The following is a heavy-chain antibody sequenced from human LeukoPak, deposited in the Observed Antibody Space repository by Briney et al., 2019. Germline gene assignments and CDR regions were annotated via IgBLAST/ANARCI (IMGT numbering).Heavy chain of an antibody. V-gene: IGHV1-69*13. CDR2: IIPIFGTA. CDR3: ARDLITIFGVVPKRELLFNWFDP. D-gene: IGHD3-3*01. CDR1: GGTFSSYA. Sequence: ASVKVSCKASGGTFSSYAISWVRQAPGQGLEWMGGIIPIFGTANYAQKFQGRVTITADESTSTAYMELSSLRSGDTAVYYCARDLITIFGVVPKRELLFNWFDPWGQGTLVTVSS. J-gene: IGHJ5*02.